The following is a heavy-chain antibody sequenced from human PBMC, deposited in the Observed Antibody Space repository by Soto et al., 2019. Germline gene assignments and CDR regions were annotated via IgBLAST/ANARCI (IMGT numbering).Heavy chain of an antibody. J-gene: IGHJ4*02. Sequence: SVKVSCKASGGTFSSYAISWVRQAPGQGLEWMGGIIPIFGTANYAQKFQGRVTITADESTSTAYMELSSLRSEDTAVYYCATITIFGVVIIGYFDYWGQGTLVTVSS. V-gene: IGHV1-69*13. CDR3: ATITIFGVVIIGYFDY. CDR2: IIPIFGTA. D-gene: IGHD3-3*01. CDR1: GGTFSSYA.